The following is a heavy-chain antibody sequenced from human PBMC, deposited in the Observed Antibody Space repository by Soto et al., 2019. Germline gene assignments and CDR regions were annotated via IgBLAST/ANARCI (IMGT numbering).Heavy chain of an antibody. CDR1: GFTFSSYS. CDR2: IRTGGSSV. J-gene: IGHJ4*02. CDR3: ARARTNWYNDY. V-gene: IGHV3-21*01. D-gene: IGHD6-13*01. Sequence: GGSLRLSCAASGFTFSSYSMNWVHLAPGKGLEWVSSIRTGGSSVYYPDSVKGRFTISRDDAKSSLYLQMDSLTAEDTAVYYCARARTNWYNDYWGQGALVTVSS.